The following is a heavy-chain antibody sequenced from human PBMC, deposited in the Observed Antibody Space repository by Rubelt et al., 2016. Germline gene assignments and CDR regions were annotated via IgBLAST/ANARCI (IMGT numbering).Heavy chain of an antibody. CDR2: IYYSGST. D-gene: IGHD3-10*01. Sequence: QLQLQESGPGLVKPSETLSLTCTVSGGSISSSSYYWGWIRQPPGKGLEWIGSIYYSGSTYYNPSLRGRVTISVDTSKNQVSLMLSSVTAADTAVYDCARRGVGRSDYWDQGTLVTVSS. V-gene: IGHV4-39*07. J-gene: IGHJ4*02. CDR1: GGSISSSSYY. CDR3: ARRGVGRSDY.